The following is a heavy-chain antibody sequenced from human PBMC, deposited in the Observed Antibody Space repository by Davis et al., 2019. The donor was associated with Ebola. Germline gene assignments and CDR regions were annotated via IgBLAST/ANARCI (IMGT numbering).Heavy chain of an antibody. CDR3: ARERAGTRFDP. Sequence: AASVKVSCKASGYTFTSYGISWVRQAPGQGLEWMGWISAYNGNTNYAQKFQGRVTMTRNTSTNTAYMELSGLTSEDTAVYYCARERAGTRFDPWGQGTLVTVSS. D-gene: IGHD1-14*01. J-gene: IGHJ5*02. CDR1: GYTFTSYG. CDR2: ISAYNGNT. V-gene: IGHV1-18*01.